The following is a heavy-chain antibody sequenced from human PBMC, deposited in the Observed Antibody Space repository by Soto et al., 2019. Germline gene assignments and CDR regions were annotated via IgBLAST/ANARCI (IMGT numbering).Heavy chain of an antibody. D-gene: IGHD3-16*01. J-gene: IGHJ6*02. CDR3: AKSGSKFGYYYGMDV. CDR1: GGSSSSGDYY. CDR2: IYYSGST. V-gene: IGHV4-30-4*01. Sequence: SSETLSLTCTVSGGSSSSGDYYWSWIRQPPGKGLEWIGYIYYSGSTYYNPSLKSRVTISVDTSKNQFSLKLSSVTAADTAVYYCAKSGSKFGYYYGMDVWGQGTTVTVSS.